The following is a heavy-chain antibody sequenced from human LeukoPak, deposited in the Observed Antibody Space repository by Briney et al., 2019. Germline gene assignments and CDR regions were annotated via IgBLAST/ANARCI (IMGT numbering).Heavy chain of an antibody. CDR3: ARRAGYHYYFDY. CDR2: IYLGDSDT. D-gene: IGHD1-20*01. Sequence: GEPLKISCKGSGYTFTSYWIAWVRQMPGKGLEWMGIIYLGDSDTRYSPSFQGQVTISADKSISTAYLQWSSLKASDTAMYYCARRAGYHYYFDYWGQGTLVTVSS. J-gene: IGHJ4*02. V-gene: IGHV5-51*01. CDR1: GYTFTSYW.